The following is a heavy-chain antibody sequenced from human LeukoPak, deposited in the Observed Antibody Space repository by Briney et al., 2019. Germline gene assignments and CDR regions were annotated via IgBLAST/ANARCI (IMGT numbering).Heavy chain of an antibody. D-gene: IGHD6-13*01. J-gene: IGHJ5*02. Sequence: SETLSCNCTVSGGSINTYYWSWIRQPPGQGLVWIGYIHYSGTTNYNPSLKSRVTISVDTSKNQFSLKLSSVTAADTAVYYCARERRAPAAANWFDPWGQGTLVTVSS. CDR3: ARERRAPAAANWFDP. CDR1: GGSINTYY. CDR2: IHYSGTT. V-gene: IGHV4-59*12.